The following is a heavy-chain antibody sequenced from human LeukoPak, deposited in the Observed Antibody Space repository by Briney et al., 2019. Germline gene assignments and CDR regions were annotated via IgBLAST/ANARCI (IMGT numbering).Heavy chain of an antibody. D-gene: IGHD6-19*01. CDR2: INAGNGNT. J-gene: IGHJ4*02. CDR1: GYTFTSYA. V-gene: IGHV1-3*01. CDR3: ARSQGSSGWYNY. Sequence: ASVKGSCKASGYTFTSYAMHWGRQAPGQRLEWMGWINAGNGNTKYSQKFQGRVTITRDTSASTDYMELSSLRSEDTAVYYCARSQGSSGWYNYWGQGTLVTVSS.